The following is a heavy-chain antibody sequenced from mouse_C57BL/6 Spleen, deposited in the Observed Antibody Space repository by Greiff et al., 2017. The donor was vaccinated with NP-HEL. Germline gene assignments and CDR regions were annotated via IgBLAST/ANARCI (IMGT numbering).Heavy chain of an antibody. V-gene: IGHV5-4*01. J-gene: IGHJ2*01. CDR3: ARENYSNYGGGFDY. D-gene: IGHD2-5*01. Sequence: EVKLVESGGGLVKPGGSLKLSCAASGFTFSSYAMSWVRQTPEKSLEWVATISDGGSYTYYPDNVQGRFTISRDNAKNNLYLQMSHLKAEDTAMYYCARENYSNYGGGFDYWGQGTTLTVSS. CDR2: ISDGGSYT. CDR1: GFTFSSYA.